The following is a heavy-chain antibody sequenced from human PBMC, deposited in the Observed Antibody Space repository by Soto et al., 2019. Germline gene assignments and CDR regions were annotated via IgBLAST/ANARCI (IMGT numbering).Heavy chain of an antibody. CDR3: ARDPYSTYYYDY. V-gene: IGHV3-23*01. CDR1: GFAFSNYA. D-gene: IGHD1-26*01. J-gene: IGHJ4*02. CDR2: LSGNGFNT. Sequence: LRLSCAASGFAFSNYAMNWVRQAPGKGLEWVSALSGNGFNTYYADSVKGRFTISRDNSKSTLYLQMNSLRAEDTAVYYCARDPYSTYYYDYWGQGTLVTVSS.